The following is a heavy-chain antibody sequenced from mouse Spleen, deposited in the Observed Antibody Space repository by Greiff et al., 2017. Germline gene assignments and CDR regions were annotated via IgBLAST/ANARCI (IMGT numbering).Heavy chain of an antibody. V-gene: IGHV1-5*01. Sequence: VQLKQSGTVLARPGASVKMSCKASGYSFTSYWMHWVKQRPGQGLEWIGAIYPGNSDTSYNQKFKGKAKLTAVTSASTAYMELSSLTNEDSAVYYCTRIKGNPLHYYLFDYWGQGTTLTVSS. CDR3: TRIKGNPLHYYLFDY. J-gene: IGHJ2*01. CDR2: IYPGNSDT. D-gene: IGHD1-2*01. CDR1: GYSFTSYW.